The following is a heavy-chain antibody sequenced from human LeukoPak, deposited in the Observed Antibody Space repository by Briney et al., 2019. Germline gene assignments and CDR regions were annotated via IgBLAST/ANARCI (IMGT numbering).Heavy chain of an antibody. CDR2: IIPIFGTA. Sequence: GASVKVSCKASGGTFSSYAINWVRQAPGQGLEWMGGIIPIFGTANYAQKFQGRVTITADESTSTAYMELSSLRSEDTAVYYCARGHREWALGVSYSGDAFDIRGQGTMVTVSS. CDR1: GGTFSSYA. D-gene: IGHD1-26*01. V-gene: IGHV1-69*13. CDR3: ARGHREWALGVSYSGDAFDI. J-gene: IGHJ3*02.